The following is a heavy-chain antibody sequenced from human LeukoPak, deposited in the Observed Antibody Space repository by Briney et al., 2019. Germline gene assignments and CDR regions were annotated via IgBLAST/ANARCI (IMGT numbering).Heavy chain of an antibody. Sequence: SGTLSLTCTVSGGSIISGGYYWSWIRQPPGKGLGGIGYIYYSGSTNYNPPLKSRVTISVDTSKNQFSLKLSSVTAADTAVYYCASMWADYGDYEYGMDVWGQGTTVTVSS. CDR1: GGSIISGGYY. V-gene: IGHV4-61*08. CDR2: IYYSGST. CDR3: ASMWADYGDYEYGMDV. D-gene: IGHD4-17*01. J-gene: IGHJ6*02.